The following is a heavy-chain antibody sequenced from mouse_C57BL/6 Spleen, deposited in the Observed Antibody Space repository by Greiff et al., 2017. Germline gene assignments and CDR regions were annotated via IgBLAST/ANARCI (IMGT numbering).Heavy chain of an antibody. J-gene: IGHJ1*03. CDR2: IDPETGGT. CDR1: GYTFTDYE. Sequence: QVQLQQSGAELVRPGASVTLSCKASGYTFTDYEMHWVKQTPVHGLEWIGAIDPETGGTAYNQKFKGKAILTADKSSSTAYMVLRSLTSEDSAVYYGTSQRAYYYGSSYWYFDVWGTGTTVTVSS. D-gene: IGHD1-1*01. CDR3: TSQRAYYYGSSYWYFDV. V-gene: IGHV1-15*01.